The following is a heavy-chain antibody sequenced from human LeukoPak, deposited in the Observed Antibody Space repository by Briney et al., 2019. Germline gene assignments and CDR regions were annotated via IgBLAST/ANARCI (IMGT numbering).Heavy chain of an antibody. D-gene: IGHD4-23*01. CDR1: GGYIITSGHY. CDR3: ARERSSSGGHSWFDP. CDR2: IYYTGVT. Sequence: SETLSLTCTVSGGYIITSGHYWGWIRQPPGKGLEWIGSIYYTGVTSTNPFFRSRMSISVDTSKNQFSLNLTSVTAANAAVYYCARERSSSGGHSWFDPWGQGTLVTVSS. V-gene: IGHV4-39*07. J-gene: IGHJ5*02.